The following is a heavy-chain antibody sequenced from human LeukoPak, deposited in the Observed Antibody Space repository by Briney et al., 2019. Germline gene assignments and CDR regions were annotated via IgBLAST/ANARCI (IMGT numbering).Heavy chain of an antibody. J-gene: IGHJ4*02. CDR3: VKDLNGDDGFVDY. Sequence: PGGSLRLSCAASGFTFSSYSMNWVRQAPGKGLEWVSSISSSSSYIYYADSVKGRFTISRDNSKNTVYLQMSSLRVEDTALYYCVKDLNGDDGFVDYWGQGTLVTVSS. D-gene: IGHD1-1*01. CDR2: ISSSSSYI. V-gene: IGHV3-21*01. CDR1: GFTFSSYS.